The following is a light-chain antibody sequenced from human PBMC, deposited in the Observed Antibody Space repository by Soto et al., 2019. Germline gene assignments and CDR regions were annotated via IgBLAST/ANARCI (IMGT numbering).Light chain of an antibody. J-gene: IGLJ3*02. CDR1: SSNLGTGYD. V-gene: IGLV1-40*01. CDR2: ADN. CDR3: QSYDVRLSAWV. Sequence: QSALTQPPSVSGAPGQTVSISCTGNSSNLGTGYDVHWYQQFPGRAPKLLIYADNKRPSGVPDRISGSKSGTSASLAMAGLQAEDEANYYCQSYDVRLSAWVFGGGTKLTGL.